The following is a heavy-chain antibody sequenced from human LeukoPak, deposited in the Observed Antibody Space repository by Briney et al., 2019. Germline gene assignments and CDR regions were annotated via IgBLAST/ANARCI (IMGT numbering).Heavy chain of an antibody. Sequence: GGSLRLSCVASGFPFSSYGMHWVRQAPGKGLEWVAVIWSVGGAEYYADSVKGRFTISRDNSKNMLFLQMNSLRAEDTAVYYCAKDSRSYSSVLGYFDYWGQGTLVTVSS. CDR1: GFPFSSYG. CDR2: IWSVGGAE. J-gene: IGHJ4*02. CDR3: AKDSRSYSSVLGYFDY. D-gene: IGHD6-25*01. V-gene: IGHV3-33*06.